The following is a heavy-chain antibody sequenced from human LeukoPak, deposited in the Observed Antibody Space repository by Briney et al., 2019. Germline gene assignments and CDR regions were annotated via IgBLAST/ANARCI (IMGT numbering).Heavy chain of an antibody. V-gene: IGHV3-66*01. J-gene: IGHJ4*02. CDR1: GFTVSSNY. D-gene: IGHD3-22*01. Sequence: GGSLRLSCAASGFTVSSNYMSWVRQAPGKGLEWASVIYSGGSTYYADSVKGRFTISRDNSKNTLYLQMNSLRAEDTAVYYCARAVIGAPYYDSSGYPYYFDYWGQGTLVTVSS. CDR3: ARAVIGAPYYDSSGYPYYFDY. CDR2: IYSGGST.